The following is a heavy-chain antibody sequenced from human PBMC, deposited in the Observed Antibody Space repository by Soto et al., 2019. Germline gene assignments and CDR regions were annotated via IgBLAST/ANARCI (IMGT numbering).Heavy chain of an antibody. CDR3: ARDVGFGEGIDY. Sequence: SETLSLTCTVSGGSISSGHYYWSWVRQPPGKGLEWIGYIYYSGTTYNNPSLKSRSTISLDTSKNQFSLKLSSVTAADTAVYYCARDVGFGEGIDYWCQGTLVTVSS. CDR1: GGSISSGHYY. CDR2: IYYSGTT. V-gene: IGHV4-30-4*01. D-gene: IGHD3-10*01. J-gene: IGHJ4*02.